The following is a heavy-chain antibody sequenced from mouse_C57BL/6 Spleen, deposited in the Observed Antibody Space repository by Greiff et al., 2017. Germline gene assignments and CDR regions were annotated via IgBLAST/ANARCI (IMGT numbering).Heavy chain of an antibody. D-gene: IGHD4-1*01. V-gene: IGHV1-61*01. CDR2: IYPSDSET. J-gene: IGHJ2*01. Sequence: QVQLQQPGAELVRPGSSVKLSCKASGYTFTSYWMDWVKQRPGQGLEWIGNIYPSDSETHYNQKFKDKATLTVDKSSSTAYMQLSSLTSEDSAVDYGARHWDEGYFDYWGQGTTLTVSS. CDR1: GYTFTSYW. CDR3: ARHWDEGYFDY.